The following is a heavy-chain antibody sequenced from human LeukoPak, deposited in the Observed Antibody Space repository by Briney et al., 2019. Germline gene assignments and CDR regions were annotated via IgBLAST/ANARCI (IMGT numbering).Heavy chain of an antibody. Sequence: SETLSLTCAVYGGSFSGYYWSWIRQPPGKGLEWIGEINHSGSTNYNPSLKSRVTISVDTSKNQFSLKLSSVTAADTAVYYCATGEVAGTYYFDYWGQGTLVTVSS. CDR3: ATGEVAGTYYFDY. CDR2: INHSGST. V-gene: IGHV4-34*01. CDR1: GGSFSGYY. J-gene: IGHJ4*02. D-gene: IGHD6-19*01.